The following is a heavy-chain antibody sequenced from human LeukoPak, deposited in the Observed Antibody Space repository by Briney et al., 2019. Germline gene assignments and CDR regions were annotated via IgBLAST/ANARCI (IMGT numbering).Heavy chain of an antibody. CDR2: IYYTGDT. Sequence: SETLSLTCSVSGGSISPYYWSWIRQPPGKGLEWIGYIYYTGDTNYNPSLKSRVTISVDTSKNQFSLRLSSVTAADTAVYYCTRGTVTINYFDHWGQGTLVTVSS. V-gene: IGHV4-59*01. D-gene: IGHD4-17*01. CDR3: TRGTVTINYFDH. CDR1: GGSISPYY. J-gene: IGHJ4*02.